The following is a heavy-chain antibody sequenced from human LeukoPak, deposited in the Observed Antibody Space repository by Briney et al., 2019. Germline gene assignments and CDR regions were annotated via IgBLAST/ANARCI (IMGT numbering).Heavy chain of an antibody. CDR1: GFTFSSYA. Sequence: GGSLRPSCAASGFTFSSYAMSWVRQAPGKGLEWVSSISSSSSYIYYADSVKGRFTISRDNAKNSLYLQMNSLRAEDTAVYYCARVKEQDGGSYYFGYWGQGTLVTVSS. CDR2: ISSSSSYI. CDR3: ARVKEQDGGSYYFGY. V-gene: IGHV3-21*01. J-gene: IGHJ4*02. D-gene: IGHD1-26*01.